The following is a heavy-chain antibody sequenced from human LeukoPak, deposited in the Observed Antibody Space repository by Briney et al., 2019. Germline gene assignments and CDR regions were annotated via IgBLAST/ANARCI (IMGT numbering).Heavy chain of an antibody. V-gene: IGHV3-11*01. CDR2: ISSSGSTM. J-gene: IGHJ5*02. CDR1: GFTFSDYY. Sequence: GGSLRLSCAASGFTFSDYYMSWIRQAPGKGLEWVSYISSSGSTMYYADSVKGRFTISRDNAKNSLYLQMNSLTAEDTAVYYCGRGPPGGDYDILSRYNWFDPWGQGTLVTVSS. CDR3: GRGPPGGDYDILSRYNWFDP. D-gene: IGHD3-9*01.